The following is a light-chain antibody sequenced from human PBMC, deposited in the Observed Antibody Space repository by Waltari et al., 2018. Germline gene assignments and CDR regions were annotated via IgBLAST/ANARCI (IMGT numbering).Light chain of an antibody. Sequence: SSELTQDPAVSVALGQPVRIPCQGDSLRIFYASWYQQRPGQAPLLFRYGQNNRPPGIPVRFSGSTSGNTASLTITRAQAEDEGDYFCHSRDTTSTRLFGGGTRVTV. J-gene: IGLJ2*01. CDR2: GQN. CDR3: HSRDTTSTRL. CDR1: SLRIFY. V-gene: IGLV3-19*01.